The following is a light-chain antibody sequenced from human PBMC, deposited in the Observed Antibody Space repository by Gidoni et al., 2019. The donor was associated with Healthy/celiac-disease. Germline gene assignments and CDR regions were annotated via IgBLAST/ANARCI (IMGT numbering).Light chain of an antibody. CDR2: KAA. Sequence: DIQMTQSPSTLSASVGDRVTIPCRASQSISSWLAWYQQTPGKAPKLLIYKAASLESGVPSRFSGSGSGTEFTLTISSLQPDDFATYYCQQYNSYSRTFGQGTKVEIK. CDR1: QSISSW. V-gene: IGKV1-5*03. CDR3: QQYNSYSRT. J-gene: IGKJ1*01.